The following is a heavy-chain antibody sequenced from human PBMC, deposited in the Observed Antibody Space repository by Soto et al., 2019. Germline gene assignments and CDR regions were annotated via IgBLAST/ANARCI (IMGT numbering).Heavy chain of an antibody. Sequence: PGGSLRLSCAASGFTFSSYGMHWVRQAPGKGLEWVAVISYDGSNKYYADSVKGRFTISRDNSKNTLYLQMNSLRAEDTAVYYCAKDPMGIAAAGPTFDYWGQGTLVTVSS. V-gene: IGHV3-30*18. CDR2: ISYDGSNK. CDR1: GFTFSSYG. CDR3: AKDPMGIAAAGPTFDY. D-gene: IGHD6-13*01. J-gene: IGHJ4*02.